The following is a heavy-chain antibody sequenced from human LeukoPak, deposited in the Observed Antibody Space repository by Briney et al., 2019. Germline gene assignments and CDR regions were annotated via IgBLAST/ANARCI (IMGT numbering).Heavy chain of an antibody. Sequence: TSETLSLTCAVYGGSFSGYYWSWIRQPPGKGLEWIGEINHSGSTNYNPSLKSRVTISVDTSKNQFSLKLSSVTAADTAVYYCARALDGYSSTRGYFDYWGQGTLVTVSS. J-gene: IGHJ4*02. D-gene: IGHD6-13*01. CDR1: GGSFSGYY. CDR3: ARALDGYSSTRGYFDY. V-gene: IGHV4-34*01. CDR2: INHSGST.